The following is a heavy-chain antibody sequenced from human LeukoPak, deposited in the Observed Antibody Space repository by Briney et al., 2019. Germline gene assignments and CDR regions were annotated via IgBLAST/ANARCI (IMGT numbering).Heavy chain of an antibody. D-gene: IGHD6-19*01. Sequence: GGSLRLSCAASGLTLSSYAMSWVRQAPGKGLEWVSAISSSGGSTYYADSVKGRFTISRDNSKNTLYLQMNSLRAEDTAAHYCAKDFSGWGPTVLDYWGQGALVTVSS. V-gene: IGHV3-23*01. CDR3: AKDFSGWGPTVLDY. J-gene: IGHJ4*02. CDR1: GLTLSSYA. CDR2: ISSSGGST.